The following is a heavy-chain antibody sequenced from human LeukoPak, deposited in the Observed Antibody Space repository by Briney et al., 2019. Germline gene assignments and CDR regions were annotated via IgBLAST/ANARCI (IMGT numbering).Heavy chain of an antibody. Sequence: ASVKVSCKASGYTFTSYDVNWVRQATGQGLEWMGWMNPNSGNTGYAQKFQGRVTMTRNTSISTAYMELRSLRSDDTAVYYCARSLDSSGWMARFDPWGQXXXXXVSX. CDR1: GYTFTSYD. D-gene: IGHD6-19*01. CDR2: MNPNSGNT. J-gene: IGHJ5*02. CDR3: ARSLDSSGWMARFDP. V-gene: IGHV1-8*01.